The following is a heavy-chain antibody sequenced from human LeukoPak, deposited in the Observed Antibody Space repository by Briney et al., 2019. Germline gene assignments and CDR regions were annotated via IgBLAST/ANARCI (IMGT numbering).Heavy chain of an antibody. J-gene: IGHJ4*02. CDR3: ARGRITMVL. V-gene: IGHV4-39*07. D-gene: IGHD3-10*01. CDR1: GGSITSGAYY. Sequence: SETLSLTCTVSGGSITSGAYYWGWIRQPPGKGLEWIGEINHSGSTNYNPSLKSRVTISVDTSKNQFSLKLSSVTAADTAVYYCARGRITMVLWGQGTLVTVSS. CDR2: INHSGST.